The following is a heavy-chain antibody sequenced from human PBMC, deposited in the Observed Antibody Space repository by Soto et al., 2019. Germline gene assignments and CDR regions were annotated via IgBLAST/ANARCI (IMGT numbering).Heavy chain of an antibody. Sequence: EVQLLESGGGLVQPGGSLRLSWAASGFTFSSYAMSWVRQAPGKGLEWVSAISGSGGSPYYADSVKGRFTISRDNSKNTLYLQMNSLRAEDTAVYYCAKDRGFLENYYYYYGMDVWGQGTTVTVSS. D-gene: IGHD3-3*01. J-gene: IGHJ6*02. CDR2: ISGSGGSP. CDR1: GFTFSSYA. V-gene: IGHV3-23*01. CDR3: AKDRGFLENYYYYYGMDV.